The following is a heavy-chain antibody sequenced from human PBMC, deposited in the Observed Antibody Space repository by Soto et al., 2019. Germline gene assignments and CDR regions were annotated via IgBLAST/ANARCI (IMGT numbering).Heavy chain of an antibody. D-gene: IGHD3-16*02. CDR3: AAGIMITFGGVIVNGYFDY. CDR1: GGSFSGYY. CDR2: INHSGST. Sequence: PSETLSLTCAVYGGSFSGYYWSWIRQPPGKGLEWIGEINHSGSTNYNPSLKSRVTISVDTSKNQFSLKLSSVTAADTAVYYCAAGIMITFGGVIVNGYFDYWGQGTLVTVSS. V-gene: IGHV4-34*01. J-gene: IGHJ4*02.